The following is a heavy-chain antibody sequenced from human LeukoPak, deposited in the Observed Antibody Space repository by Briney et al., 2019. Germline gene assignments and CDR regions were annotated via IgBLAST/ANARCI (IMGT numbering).Heavy chain of an antibody. CDR3: ARLPDFWSGYYMAQTYYFDY. Sequence: PGGSLRLSCAASGFTFSAYYMSSIRQAPGKGLEWVSYSSGSGGTIYYADSVKGRFTISRDNAKNSLYLQMNSLRAEDTAVYYCARLPDFWSGYYMAQTYYFDYWGQGTLVTVSS. J-gene: IGHJ4*02. D-gene: IGHD3-3*01. CDR2: SSGSGGTI. CDR1: GFTFSAYY. V-gene: IGHV3-11*01.